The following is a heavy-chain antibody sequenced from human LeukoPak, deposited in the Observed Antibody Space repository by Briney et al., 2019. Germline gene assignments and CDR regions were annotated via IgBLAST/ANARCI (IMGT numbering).Heavy chain of an antibody. CDR2: IYYSGST. CDR1: GGSIRSYY. V-gene: IGHV4-59*01. Sequence: SSETLSLTCTVSGGSIRSYYWSWIRQPPGKGLEWIAYIYYSGSTNYNPSLKSRVTISVDTSKNQFSLKLSSVTAADTAVYYCVRVYYSNSYDYWYFDLWGRGTLVTVSS. D-gene: IGHD6-13*01. J-gene: IGHJ2*01. CDR3: VRVYYSNSYDYWYFDL.